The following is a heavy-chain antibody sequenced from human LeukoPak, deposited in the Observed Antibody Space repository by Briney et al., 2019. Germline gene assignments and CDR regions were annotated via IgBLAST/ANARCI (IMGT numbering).Heavy chain of an antibody. J-gene: IGHJ4*02. CDR2: ISWNSGSI. V-gene: IGHV3-9*01. CDR1: GFTVSSNY. D-gene: IGHD5-18*01. CDR3: ASTGGNTYSSPFFFDY. Sequence: GGSLRLSCAASGFTVSSNYMNWVRQAPGKGLEWVSGISWNSGSIGYADSVKGRFTISRDNAKNSLYLQMNSLRAEDTAVYYCASTGGNTYSSPFFFDYWGQGTLVTVSS.